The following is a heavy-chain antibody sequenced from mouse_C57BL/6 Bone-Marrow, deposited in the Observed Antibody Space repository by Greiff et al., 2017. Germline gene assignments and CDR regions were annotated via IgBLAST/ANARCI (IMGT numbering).Heavy chain of an antibody. CDR3: AREGRFDV. CDR2: VYPRDGST. J-gene: IGHJ1*03. CDR1: GYTFTNYD. Sequence: VNVVESGPVLVKPGASVKLSCKASGYTFTNYDINWVKQRPGQGLEWIGWVYPRDGSTKYNEKFKGKATLTVDTSSSTAYMELHSLTSEDSAVYFCAREGRFDVWGTGTTVTVSS. V-gene: IGHV1-85*01.